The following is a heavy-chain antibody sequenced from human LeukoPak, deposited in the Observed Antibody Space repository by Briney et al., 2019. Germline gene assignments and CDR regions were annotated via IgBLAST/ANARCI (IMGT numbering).Heavy chain of an antibody. CDR2: ISSSSSYI. Sequence: GGSLRLSCAASGFTFSSYSMNWVRQAPGKGLEWVSSISSSSSYIYYADSVKGRFTISRDNSKNTLYLQMNSLRAEDTAVYYCANQLRGITIFGVVPDYWGQGTLVTVSS. CDR3: ANQLRGITIFGVVPDY. D-gene: IGHD3-3*01. V-gene: IGHV3-21*04. CDR1: GFTFSSYS. J-gene: IGHJ4*02.